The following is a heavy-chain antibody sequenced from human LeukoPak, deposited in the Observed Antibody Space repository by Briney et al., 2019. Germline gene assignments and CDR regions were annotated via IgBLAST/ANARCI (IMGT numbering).Heavy chain of an antibody. CDR2: ISGSGGST. Sequence: PGGSLRLSCAASGFTFGSYAVSWGRQAAGKGLEWVSAISGSGGSTYHADCVKGRFTISRDNSKNTLYLQMNSLRAEDTAVYYCAKIGYSTLYYFDYWGQGTLVTVSS. CDR3: AKIGYSTLYYFDY. CDR1: GFTFGSYA. V-gene: IGHV3-23*01. J-gene: IGHJ4*02. D-gene: IGHD6-13*01.